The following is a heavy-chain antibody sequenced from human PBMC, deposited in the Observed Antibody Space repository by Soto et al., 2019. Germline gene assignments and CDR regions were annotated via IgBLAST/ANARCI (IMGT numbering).Heavy chain of an antibody. CDR2: ISGSGGTT. CDR1: GFTFSSHA. CDR3: AKSPYDFWSPGQYYFDR. Sequence: EVQLLDYGGGLVQPGGSLRLSCAVSGFTFSSHAMSWVRQAPGKGLECVSGISGSGGTTFYADSVKGRFPISRENSRKTLYLQMDSVRGVDTAVYYCAKSPYDFWSPGQYYFDRWGQGTLVTVSS. D-gene: IGHD3-3*01. J-gene: IGHJ4*02. V-gene: IGHV3-23*01.